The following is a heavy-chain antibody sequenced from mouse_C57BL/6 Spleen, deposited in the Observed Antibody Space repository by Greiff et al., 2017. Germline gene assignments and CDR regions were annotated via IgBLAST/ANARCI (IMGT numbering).Heavy chain of an antibody. V-gene: IGHV1-55*01. D-gene: IGHD2-4*01. CDR1: GYTFTSYW. Sequence: QVQLQQPGAELVKPGASVKMSCKASGYTFTSYWITWVKQRPGQGLEWIGDIYPGSGSTNYNEKFKSKATLTVDTSSSTAYMQLSSLTSEDSAVYYCARGVGFYYDYSWFAYWGQGTLVTVSA. J-gene: IGHJ3*01. CDR2: IYPGSGST. CDR3: ARGVGFYYDYSWFAY.